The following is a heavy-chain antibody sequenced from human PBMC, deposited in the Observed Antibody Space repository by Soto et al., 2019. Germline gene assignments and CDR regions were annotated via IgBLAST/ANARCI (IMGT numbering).Heavy chain of an antibody. CDR1: GYTFTSYG. CDR2: INPNSGGT. Sequence: ASVKVSCKASGYTFTSYGISWVRQAPGQGLEWMGWINPNSGGTNYAQKFQGRVTMTRDTSISTAYMELSRLRSDDTAVYYCARVPYYDFWSGYRRYGMDVWGQGTTVTVSS. CDR3: ARVPYYDFWSGYRRYGMDV. J-gene: IGHJ6*02. V-gene: IGHV1-2*02. D-gene: IGHD3-3*01.